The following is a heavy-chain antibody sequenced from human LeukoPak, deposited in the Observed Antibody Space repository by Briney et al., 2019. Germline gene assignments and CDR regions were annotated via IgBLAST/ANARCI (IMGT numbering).Heavy chain of an antibody. J-gene: IGHJ4*02. CDR2: INPNSGGT. CDR1: GYTFTGYY. CDR3: ATVGHSSGWYGGGFDY. V-gene: IGHV1-2*02. Sequence: GASVKVSCKASGYTFTGYYMHWVRQAPGQGLEWMGWINPNSGGTNYAQKFQGRVTMTRDTSISTAYMELSRLRSEDTAVYYCATVGHSSGWYGGGFDYWGQGTLVTVSS. D-gene: IGHD6-19*01.